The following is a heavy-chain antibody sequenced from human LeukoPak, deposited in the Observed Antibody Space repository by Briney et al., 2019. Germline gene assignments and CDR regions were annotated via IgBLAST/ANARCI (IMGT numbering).Heavy chain of an antibody. Sequence: GASVKVSCKASGGTFSSYAISWVRQAPGQGLEWMGRIIPILGIANYAQKFQGRVTITADKSTSTAYMELSSLRSEDTAVYYCARDPRVRGVRFDRWGQGTLVTVSS. CDR2: IIPILGIA. CDR3: ARDPRVRGVRFDR. D-gene: IGHD3-10*01. J-gene: IGHJ5*02. V-gene: IGHV1-69*04. CDR1: GGTFSSYA.